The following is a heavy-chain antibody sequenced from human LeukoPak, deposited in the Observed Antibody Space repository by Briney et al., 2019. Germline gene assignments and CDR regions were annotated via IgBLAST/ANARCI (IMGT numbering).Heavy chain of an antibody. V-gene: IGHV1-46*01. Sequence: ASVKVSCKASGYIFTSYYMHWVRLAPGQGLEWMGIINPSGGSTSYAQKFQGRVTMTRDTSTSTVYMELSSLRSEDTAVYYCASGGAARDDAFDIWGQGTMVTVSS. D-gene: IGHD6-6*01. J-gene: IGHJ3*02. CDR1: GYIFTSYY. CDR2: INPSGGST. CDR3: ASGGAARDDAFDI.